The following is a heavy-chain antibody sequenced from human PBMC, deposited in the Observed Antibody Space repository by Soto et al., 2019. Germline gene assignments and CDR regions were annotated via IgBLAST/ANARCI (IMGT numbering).Heavy chain of an antibody. Sequence: ASLKVSCKSSGYPFTSYAISWVRQAPGQGLEWMGWISAYNGNTNYAQKLQGRVTMTTDTSTSTAYMELRSLRSDDTAVYYCARDYGSGSPPSDYWGQGTLVTVSS. V-gene: IGHV1-18*01. CDR1: GYPFTSYA. D-gene: IGHD3-10*01. CDR3: ARDYGSGSPPSDY. CDR2: ISAYNGNT. J-gene: IGHJ4*02.